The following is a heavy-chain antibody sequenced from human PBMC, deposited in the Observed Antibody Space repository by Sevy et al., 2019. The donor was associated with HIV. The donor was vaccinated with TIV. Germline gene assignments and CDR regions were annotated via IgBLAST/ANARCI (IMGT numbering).Heavy chain of an antibody. V-gene: IGHV3-30*18. J-gene: IGHJ6*02. CDR2: ISYDGSNK. CDR3: AKDGGSYRRYYGMDV. D-gene: IGHD1-26*01. Sequence: GGSLRLSCAASGFTFSSYGMHWVRQAPGKGLEWVAVISYDGSNKYYADSVKGRFTISRDNSKNTLYLQMNSLRAEDTVVYYCAKDGGSYRRYYGMDVWGQGTTVTVSS. CDR1: GFTFSSYG.